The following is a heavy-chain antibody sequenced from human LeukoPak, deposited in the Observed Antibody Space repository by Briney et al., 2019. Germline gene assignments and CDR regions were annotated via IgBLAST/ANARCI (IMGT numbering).Heavy chain of an antibody. V-gene: IGHV4-31*11. CDR2: IYYSGST. Sequence: SETLSLTCAVYGGSFSGYYWSWIRQHPGKGLEWIGYIYYSGSTYYNPSLKSRVTISVDTSKNQFSLKLSSVTAADTAVYYCARRQQLVIDYWGQGTLVTVSS. D-gene: IGHD6-13*01. J-gene: IGHJ4*02. CDR1: GGSFSGYY. CDR3: ARRQQLVIDY.